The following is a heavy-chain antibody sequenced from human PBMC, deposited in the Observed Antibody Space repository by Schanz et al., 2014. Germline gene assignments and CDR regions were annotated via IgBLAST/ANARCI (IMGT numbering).Heavy chain of an antibody. V-gene: IGHV3-11*06. CDR2: ISPSSSYI. CDR3: ATEGPRGTRHPINYYYAMDN. J-gene: IGHJ6*02. D-gene: IGHD6-6*01. CDR1: GFTFSDYY. Sequence: QVQLVESGGGLVKPGGSLRLSCAASGFTFSDYYMSWIRQAPGKGLEWVSSISPSSSYIYYADSVKGRFTISRDNSKNTLFLQMSSLRAEDTAVYYCATEGPRGTRHPINYYYAMDNWGQGTKVTV.